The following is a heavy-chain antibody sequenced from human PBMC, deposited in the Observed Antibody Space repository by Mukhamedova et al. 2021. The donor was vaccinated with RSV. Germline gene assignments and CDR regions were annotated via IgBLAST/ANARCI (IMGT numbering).Heavy chain of an antibody. Sequence: GSSAKTYYADSVKGRFAISRDNSKNTLYLQMNSLRVEDTAVYYCAKPEYRVSRRNLWGPGTMVTVSS. J-gene: IGHJ3*01. CDR2: GSSAKT. V-gene: IGHV3-23*01. D-gene: IGHD1-14*01. CDR3: AKPEYRVSRRNL.